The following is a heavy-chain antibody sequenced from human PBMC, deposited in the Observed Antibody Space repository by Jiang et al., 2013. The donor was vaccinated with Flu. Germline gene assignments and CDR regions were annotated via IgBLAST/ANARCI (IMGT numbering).Heavy chain of an antibody. CDR3: AKRGSFDYDSSGSFDY. V-gene: IGHV3-23*01. J-gene: IGHJ4*02. CDR1: GLTFSSYA. Sequence: QLLESGGGLVQPGGSLRLSCAASGLTFSSYAMSWVRQAPGKGLEWVSAISGSGGSTYYADSVKGRFTISRDNSKNTLYLQMNSLRAEDTAVYYCAKRGSFDYDSSGSFDYWGQGTLVTVSS. D-gene: IGHD3-22*01. CDR2: ISGSGGST.